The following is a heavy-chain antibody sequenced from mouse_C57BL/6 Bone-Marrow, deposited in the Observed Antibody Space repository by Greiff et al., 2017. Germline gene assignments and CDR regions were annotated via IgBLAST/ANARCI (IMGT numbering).Heavy chain of an antibody. Sequence: VQLVESGAELARPGASVKLSCKASGYTFTSYGISWVKQRTGQGLEWIGEIYPRSGNTYYNEKFKGKATLTADKSSSTAYMQLRSLTSEDSAAYVYAEVELLLIEYWGQGTTVTDSS. J-gene: IGHJ4*01. CDR2: IYPRSGNT. CDR1: GYTFTSYG. V-gene: IGHV1-81*01. CDR3: AEVELLLIEY. D-gene: IGHD1-1*01.